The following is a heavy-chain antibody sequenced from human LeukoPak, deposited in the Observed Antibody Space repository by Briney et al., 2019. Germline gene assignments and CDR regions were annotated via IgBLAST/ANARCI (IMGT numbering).Heavy chain of an antibody. Sequence: GGSLRLSCAASGFTFSSYIMNWVRQAPGKGLEWVSYISSSSSTIYYADSVKGRFTISRDNAKNSLYLQMNSLRAEDTAVYYCARGPNSSGYYSHPFDYWGQGTLVTVSS. V-gene: IGHV3-48*01. CDR1: GFTFSSYI. J-gene: IGHJ4*02. CDR3: ARGPNSSGYYSHPFDY. D-gene: IGHD3-22*01. CDR2: ISSSSSTI.